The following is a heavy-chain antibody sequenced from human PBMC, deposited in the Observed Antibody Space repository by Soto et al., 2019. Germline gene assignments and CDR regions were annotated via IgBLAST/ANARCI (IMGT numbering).Heavy chain of an antibody. J-gene: IGHJ4*02. V-gene: IGHV3-74*01. CDR3: ARHWGYSPDY. CDR1: GFTFSSSW. D-gene: IGHD5-18*01. CDR2: IHSDGSET. Sequence: EVELVESGGGLVQPGGSLRLSCAASGFTFSSSWMHWVRQAPGKGLVWVSYIHSDGSETRYADSVKGGFTISRDNAKNTLYLQMNSLRAENTALYYCARHWGYSPDYWCQGTLVTVSS.